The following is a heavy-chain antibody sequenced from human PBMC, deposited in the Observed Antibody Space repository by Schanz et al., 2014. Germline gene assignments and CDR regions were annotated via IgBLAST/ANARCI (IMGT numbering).Heavy chain of an antibody. CDR2: MNPNSGDT. Sequence: QVQLVQSGAEVKKPGSSVKVSCTASGYPFTSDDITWVRQAPGQGLEWMGWMNPNSGDTGYPRKFQDRVTMTRNTSISTAYMELNSLTSEDTAVYYCARGRTFDYWGQGTLVTVSS. CDR3: ARGRTFDY. J-gene: IGHJ4*02. CDR1: GYPFTSDD. V-gene: IGHV1-8*01.